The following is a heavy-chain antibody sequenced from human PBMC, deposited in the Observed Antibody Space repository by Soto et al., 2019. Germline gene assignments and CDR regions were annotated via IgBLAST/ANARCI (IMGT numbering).Heavy chain of an antibody. CDR1: GGYINSHY. CDR3: ARSTWGYAFDI. D-gene: IGHD3-16*01. CDR2: IYYNGNT. V-gene: IGHV4-59*08. J-gene: IGHJ3*02. Sequence: QVQLQESGPGLVKPSETLSLTCTVSGGYINSHYWTWIRQPPGKGLEWIGYIYYNGNTDYNPSLTRRVTICTDKSKSYFSLGLTSLTAADTAVYYCARSTWGYAFDIWGQGAVVTVSS.